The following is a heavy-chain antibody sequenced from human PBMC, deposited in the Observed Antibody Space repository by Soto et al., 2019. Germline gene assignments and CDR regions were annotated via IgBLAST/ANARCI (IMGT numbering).Heavy chain of an antibody. D-gene: IGHD1-1*01. V-gene: IGHV4-59*01. CDR3: ARTPTNWNNNRQNWFDP. J-gene: IGHJ5*02. CDR1: GGSISSYY. Sequence: ETLSLTCTVSGGSISSYYWSWIRQPPGKGLEWIGYVYYSGNTNYNPSLKSRVTISVDTSKNQFSLKLNSVTAADTAVYYCARTPTNWNNNRQNWFDPWGQGTLVTVSS. CDR2: VYYSGNT.